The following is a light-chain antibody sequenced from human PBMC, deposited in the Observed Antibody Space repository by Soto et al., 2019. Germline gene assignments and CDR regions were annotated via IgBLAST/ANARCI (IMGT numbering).Light chain of an antibody. Sequence: EIVMTQSPATLSVSPEERATLSCRASQSVSSNLAWYQQKRGQGPRLLIYGASTRATGIPARFSGSGSGTEFTLTISRLQSEDFAVYYCHQYNNWPLWTFGQGNKVEI. CDR2: GAS. J-gene: IGKJ1*01. V-gene: IGKV3-15*01. CDR1: QSVSSN. CDR3: HQYNNWPLWT.